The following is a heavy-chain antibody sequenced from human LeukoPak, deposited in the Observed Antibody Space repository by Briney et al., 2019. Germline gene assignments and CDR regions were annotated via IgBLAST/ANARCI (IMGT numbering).Heavy chain of an antibody. V-gene: IGHV4-59*01. CDR1: GGSISSNY. Sequence: PSETLSLTCTVSGGSISSNYWSWIRQPPGKGLEWIGYIYDSGTTNYNPSFKSRATISEDTSKNQFSLKLSSVTAADTAVYYCARSTGGWSYFDYWGQGTLVTVSS. J-gene: IGHJ4*02. D-gene: IGHD6-19*01. CDR3: ARSTGGWSYFDY. CDR2: IYDSGTT.